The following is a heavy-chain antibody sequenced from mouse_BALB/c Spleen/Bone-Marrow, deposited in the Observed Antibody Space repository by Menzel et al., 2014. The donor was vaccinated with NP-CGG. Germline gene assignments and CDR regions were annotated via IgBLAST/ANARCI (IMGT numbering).Heavy chain of an antibody. J-gene: IGHJ1*01. D-gene: IGHD1-1*01. Sequence: VQLQQSGAELARPGASVKMSCKASGYTFTSYTMHWVKQRPGQGLEWIGYINPSSGYTNYNQKFKDKATLTADKSSSTAYMQLSRLTAEDSAVYYCARSLRWYFDVWGAGTTVTVSS. CDR1: GYTFTSYT. CDR3: ARSLRWYFDV. V-gene: IGHV1-4*01. CDR2: INPSSGYT.